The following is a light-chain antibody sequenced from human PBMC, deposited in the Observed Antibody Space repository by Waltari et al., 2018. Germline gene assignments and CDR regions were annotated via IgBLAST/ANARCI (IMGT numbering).Light chain of an antibody. CDR1: SRDIGNYNS. V-gene: IGLV2-14*01. CDR3: NSYTRSKTWV. Sequence: QSALTQPASVSGSPGQPITISCTGTSRDIGNYNSVSWYQQFPGKVPKLTIYDVDKRPSGVSNRFSGSKSGNTASLTISRLQAEDEAHYYCNSYTRSKTWVFGGGTDLTVL. CDR2: DVD. J-gene: IGLJ3*02.